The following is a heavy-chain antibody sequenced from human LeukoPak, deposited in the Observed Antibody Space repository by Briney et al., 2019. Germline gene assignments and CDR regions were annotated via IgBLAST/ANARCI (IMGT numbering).Heavy chain of an antibody. D-gene: IGHD6-13*01. CDR2: ISGSGGST. V-gene: IGHV3-23*01. J-gene: IGHJ4*02. CDR1: GFTVSSNY. CDR3: AKDRYRVAAAGNFDY. Sequence: GGSLRLSCAASGFTVSSNYMSWVRQAPGKGLEWVSAISGSGGSTYYADSVKGRFTISRDNSKNTLYLQMNSLRAEDTAVYYCAKDRYRVAAAGNFDYWGQGTLVTVSS.